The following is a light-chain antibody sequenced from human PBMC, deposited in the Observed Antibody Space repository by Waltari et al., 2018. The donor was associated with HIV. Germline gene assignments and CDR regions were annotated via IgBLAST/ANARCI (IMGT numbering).Light chain of an antibody. CDR2: GGS. V-gene: IGKV3-20*01. CDR1: HLVTTNF. J-gene: IGKJ1*01. CDR3: HQYSSSDQT. Sequence: ENVLTQSPGTMSLSPGDTATLYCRATHLVTTNFLAWYQQKPGQAPRILIYGGSHRATGIPDRFSGSGSGTDFTLTITRLEPEDFAVYYCHQYSSSDQTVGQGTKVE.